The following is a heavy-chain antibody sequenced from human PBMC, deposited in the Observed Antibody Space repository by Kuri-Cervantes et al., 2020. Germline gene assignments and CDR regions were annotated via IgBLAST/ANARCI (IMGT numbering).Heavy chain of an antibody. V-gene: IGHV3-9*01. D-gene: IGHD2-15*01. J-gene: IGHJ4*02. CDR3: ATKNCSGGSCYLYYFDY. CDR1: GFTFDDYA. CDR2: ISWNSGSI. Sequence: SLKISCAASGFTFDDYAMHWVRQAPGKGLEWVSGISWNSGSIGYVDSVKGRFTISRDNAKNSLYLQMNSLRAEDTAVYYCATKNCSGGSCYLYYFDYWGQGTLVTVSS.